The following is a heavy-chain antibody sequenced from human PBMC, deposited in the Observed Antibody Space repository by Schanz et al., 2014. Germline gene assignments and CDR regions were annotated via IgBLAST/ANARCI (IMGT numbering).Heavy chain of an antibody. CDR1: GFTFDNYA. CDR2: ISWNSGSV. CDR3: ARGGADSAMAHEY. J-gene: IGHJ4*02. V-gene: IGHV3-9*01. D-gene: IGHD5-18*01. Sequence: VQLVESGGCLVQPGRSLRLSCAASGFTFDNYAMHWVRQAPGKGLEWVSSISWNSGSVAYADSVKGRFTISRDNAKNTVYLQMTSLRVEDTAVYYCARGGADSAMAHEYWGRGTLVTVSS.